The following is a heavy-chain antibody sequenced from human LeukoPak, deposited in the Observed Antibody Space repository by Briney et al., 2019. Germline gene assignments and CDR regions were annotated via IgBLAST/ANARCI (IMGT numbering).Heavy chain of an antibody. D-gene: IGHD3-10*01. CDR3: ARGVYYYGSGRFDP. CDR2: IYYSGST. CDR1: GGSISSGDYY. V-gene: IGHV4-30-4*01. J-gene: IGHJ5*02. Sequence: SETLSLTCTVSGGSISSGDYYWSWIRQPPGKGLEWIGYIYYSGSTYYNPSLKSRVTISVDTSKNQFSLKLSSVTAADTAVYYCARGVYYYGSGRFDPWGQGTLATVSS.